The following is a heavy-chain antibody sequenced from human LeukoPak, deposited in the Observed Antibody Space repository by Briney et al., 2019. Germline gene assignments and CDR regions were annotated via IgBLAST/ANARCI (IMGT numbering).Heavy chain of an antibody. Sequence: GGSLRLSCAASGFTVSSNYMSWVRQAPGKGLEWVSVIYSGGSTYYPDSVKGRFTISRDNSKNTLYLQMNSLRAEDTAVYYCASRDGYSDWHFDLWGRGTLVTVSS. CDR3: ASRDGYSDWHFDL. CDR2: IYSGGST. J-gene: IGHJ2*01. D-gene: IGHD5-24*01. V-gene: IGHV3-53*01. CDR1: GFTVSSNY.